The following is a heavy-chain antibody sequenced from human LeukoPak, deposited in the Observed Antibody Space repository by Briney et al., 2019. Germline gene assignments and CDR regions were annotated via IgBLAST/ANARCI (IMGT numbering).Heavy chain of an antibody. V-gene: IGHV3-21*01. CDR3: ARLSRSSCGKYYFES. D-gene: IGHD1-26*01. Sequence: GGSLRLSCTASGFTFSDYAMEWVRQAPGKGLEWLSSLSSGSDYIYYADSVKGRFTISRDNAKSSLTLQMYSLKAEDTALYYCARLSRSSCGKYYFESWGQGTLVTVSS. J-gene: IGHJ4*02. CDR2: LSSGSDYI. CDR1: GFTFSDYA.